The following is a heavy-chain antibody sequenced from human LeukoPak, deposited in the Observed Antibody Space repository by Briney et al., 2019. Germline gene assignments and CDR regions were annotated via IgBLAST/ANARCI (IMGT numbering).Heavy chain of an antibody. Sequence: GGSLRLSCAASGFTSSSYAMSWVRQAPGKGLEWVSAISGSGGSTYYADSVKGRFTISRDNSKNTLYLQMNSLRAEDTAVYYCAKDWSHAVTSYYFDYWGQGTLVTVSS. CDR3: AKDWSHAVTSYYFDY. J-gene: IGHJ4*02. CDR1: GFTSSSYA. CDR2: ISGSGGST. D-gene: IGHD4-17*01. V-gene: IGHV3-23*01.